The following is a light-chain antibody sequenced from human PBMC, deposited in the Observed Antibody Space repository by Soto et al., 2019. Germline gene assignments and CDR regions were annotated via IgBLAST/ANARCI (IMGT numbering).Light chain of an antibody. V-gene: IGLV1-40*01. CDR3: QSYDSSLSGYVI. CDR2: GNS. J-gene: IGLJ2*01. CDR1: SSNIGTPYD. Sequence: QSVLTQPPSVSGALGQRVTISCTGSSSNIGTPYDVHWYQQLPGTAPKLLIYGNSNRPSGVPDRFSGSKSGTSASLAITGLQAEDEADYYCQSYDSSLSGYVIFGGGTRLTVL.